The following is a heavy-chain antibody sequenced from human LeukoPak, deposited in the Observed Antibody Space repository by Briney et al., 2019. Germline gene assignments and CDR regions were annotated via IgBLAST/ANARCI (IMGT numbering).Heavy chain of an antibody. CDR1: EGTFSSYA. D-gene: IGHD3-16*01. J-gene: IGHJ5*02. CDR3: ARAPPGVWVPRGEYNWFDP. Sequence: ASVKVSCKASEGTFSSYAISWVRQAPGQGLQWMGGIIPIFDTTNYAQNFRDRLTITADVSTTTAYMELSSLTSDDTAVYYCARAPPGVWVPRGEYNWFDPWGQGTLVTVSS. CDR2: IIPIFDTT. V-gene: IGHV1-69*13.